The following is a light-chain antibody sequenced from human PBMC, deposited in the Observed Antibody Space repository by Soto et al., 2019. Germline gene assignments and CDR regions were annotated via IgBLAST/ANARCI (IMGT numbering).Light chain of an antibody. CDR2: AAS. J-gene: IGKJ1*01. V-gene: IGKV1-27*01. CDR3: QKYTTAPWT. Sequence: DIQMTQSPSSLSASVGDRVTITCRASQVINNFLAWYQQKPGKVPKLLIYAASTLQSGVPSRFSGSGSGTDFTLTISSLQPEDVATYYCQKYTTAPWTFGQGTKVEIQ. CDR1: QVINNF.